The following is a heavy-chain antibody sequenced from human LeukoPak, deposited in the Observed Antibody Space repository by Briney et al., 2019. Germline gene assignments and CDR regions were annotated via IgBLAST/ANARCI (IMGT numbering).Heavy chain of an antibody. CDR2: TYYRSKWYN. V-gene: IGHV6-1*01. CDR1: GDGVSINSSA. D-gene: IGHD6-19*01. J-gene: IGHJ5*02. CDR3: ARGLRAVAGTSYWFDP. Sequence: SHTLSLTFAISGDGVSINSSAWNWISQSPSRGLEWLGRTYYRSKWYNDYAVSVKSRITINPDTSKNQFSLQLNSVTPEDTAVYYCARGLRAVAGTSYWFDPWGQGTLITVSS.